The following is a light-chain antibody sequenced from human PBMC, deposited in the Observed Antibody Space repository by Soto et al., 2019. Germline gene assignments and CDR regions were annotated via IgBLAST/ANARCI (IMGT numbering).Light chain of an antibody. CDR1: ENVRTF. CDR2: GAS. CDR3: QQRNSWPPIT. J-gene: IGKJ5*01. V-gene: IGKV3-11*01. Sequence: EVVLTHSPATLSLSPGERATLSCRASENVRTFVDWYRQKPGQAPRLLIYGASNRATGIPARFSGSGSGTDFTLTISSLEPEDFALYYCQQRNSWPPITFGQGTRLEI.